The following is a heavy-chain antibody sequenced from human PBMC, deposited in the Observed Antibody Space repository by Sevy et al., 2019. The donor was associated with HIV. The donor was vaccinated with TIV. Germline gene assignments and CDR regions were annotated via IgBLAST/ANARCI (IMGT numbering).Heavy chain of an antibody. D-gene: IGHD6-25*01. V-gene: IGHV3-23*01. Sequence: GGSLRLSCAASGFTFSSYAMSWVRQAPGKGLEWVSAISGSGGSTYYADSVKGRFIISRDNSKNTLYLQMNSLRAEDTAVYYCAKVAGPLHYYYYYMDVWGKGTTVTVSS. CDR3: AKVAGPLHYYYYYMDV. CDR2: ISGSGGST. J-gene: IGHJ6*03. CDR1: GFTFSSYA.